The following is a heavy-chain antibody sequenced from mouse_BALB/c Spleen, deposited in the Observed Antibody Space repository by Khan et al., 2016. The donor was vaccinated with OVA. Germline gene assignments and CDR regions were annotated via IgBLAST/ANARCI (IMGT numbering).Heavy chain of an antibody. CDR1: GFNIKDTY. Sequence: EVQLQQSGAELVKPGASVKLSCTASGFNIKDTYIHWVKQRPEQGLEWIGRIDPANGHTKYDPKFQGKATLTADTSSNTAYPQLISLTSEDTAVYYCTRPIYYYDALDYWGQGTSVAVSS. D-gene: IGHD1-1*01. J-gene: IGHJ4*01. CDR2: IDPANGHT. V-gene: IGHV14-3*02. CDR3: TRPIYYYDALDY.